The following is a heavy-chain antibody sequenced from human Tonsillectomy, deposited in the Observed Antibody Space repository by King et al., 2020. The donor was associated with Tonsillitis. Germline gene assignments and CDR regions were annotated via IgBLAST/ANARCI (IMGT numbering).Heavy chain of an antibody. J-gene: IGHJ4*02. CDR3: AKDLQAPRPSTFVDY. CDR2: ISYDGSNK. V-gene: IGHV3-30*18. D-gene: IGHD6-6*01. Sequence: VQLVESGGGVVQPGRSLRLSCAASGFTFSSYGMHWVRQAPGRGLEWVSVISYDGSNKYYADSVKGRFTISRDNSKNTLYLQMNSLRAEDTAVYYCAKDLQAPRPSTFVDYWGQGTLVTVSS. CDR1: GFTFSSYG.